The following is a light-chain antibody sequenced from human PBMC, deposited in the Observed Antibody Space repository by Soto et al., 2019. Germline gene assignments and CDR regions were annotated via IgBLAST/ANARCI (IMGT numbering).Light chain of an antibody. Sequence: DIQMTQSPSSLSASVGDRVTITCRASQSISSYLNWYQQKPGKAPKLLIYGASSLQSGVPSRFSGSGSGTDFTLTISSLQPEDFAVYYCQQYDKSPRTFGQGTKVDIK. V-gene: IGKV1-39*01. CDR1: QSISSY. J-gene: IGKJ1*01. CDR3: QQYDKSPRT. CDR2: GAS.